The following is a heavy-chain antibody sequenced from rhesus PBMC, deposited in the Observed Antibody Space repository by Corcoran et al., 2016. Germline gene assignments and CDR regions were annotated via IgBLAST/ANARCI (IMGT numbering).Heavy chain of an antibody. CDR2: IYGGSGRT. J-gene: IGHJ6*01. V-gene: IGHV4-147*01. Sequence: QVQLQESGPGLVKPSETLSLTCAVAGGSISSNYWNWIRQPPGKGLEWIGRIYGGSGRTSSNPSLPSRVTISPDTSKNQFSLKLSSVTAADPAMYYCASAYGLDSWGQGVVVTVSS. CDR3: ASAYGLDS. CDR1: GGSISSNY.